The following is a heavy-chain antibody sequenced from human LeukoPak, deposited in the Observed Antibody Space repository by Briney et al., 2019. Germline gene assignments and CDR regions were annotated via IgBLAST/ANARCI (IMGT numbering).Heavy chain of an antibody. J-gene: IGHJ2*01. CDR3: ARRSSGWSRWYFDL. CDR2: INPNSGGT. CDR1: GYTFTGYY. D-gene: IGHD6-19*01. V-gene: IGHV1-2*02. Sequence: ASVKVSCKASGYTFTGYYMHWVRQAPGQGLEWMGWINPNSGGTNYAQKFQGRVTMTRDTSISAAHMELSRLRSDDTAVYYCARRSSGWSRWYFDLWGRGTLVTVSS.